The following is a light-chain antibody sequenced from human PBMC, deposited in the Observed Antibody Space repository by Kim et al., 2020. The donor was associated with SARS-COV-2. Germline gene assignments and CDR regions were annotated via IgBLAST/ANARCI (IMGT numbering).Light chain of an antibody. CDR2: QHT. CDR1: KLGYKS. J-gene: IGLJ3*02. CDR3: QAWDSSTAV. Sequence: SGSPGQTASITCSGSKLGYKSAYCYQKKPGQSPLLVIYQHTKRPSGISQRFSGSSSGNTATLTISRAQTMDEADYYCQAWDSSTAVFGGGTQLTVL. V-gene: IGLV3-1*01.